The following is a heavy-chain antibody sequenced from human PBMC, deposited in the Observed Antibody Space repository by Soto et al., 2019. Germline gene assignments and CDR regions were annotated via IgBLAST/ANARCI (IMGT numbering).Heavy chain of an antibody. V-gene: IGHV4-39*01. J-gene: IGHJ5*02. CDR2: LYSCGST. CDR3: VAYYEILTGYPSLYNWFDP. Sequence: SETLSLTCTVSGASISSSSYFWGWIRQSEGEGVGGFGSLYSCGSTYYSPSLKSRVTISVDTSKNPFSLKLSSVTAADTAVYYCVAYYEILTGYPSLYNWFDPWGPGTLVTVSS. D-gene: IGHD3-9*01. CDR1: GASISSSSYF.